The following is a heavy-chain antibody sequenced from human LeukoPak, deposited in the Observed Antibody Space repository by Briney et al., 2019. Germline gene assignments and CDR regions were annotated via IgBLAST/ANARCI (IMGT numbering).Heavy chain of an antibody. J-gene: IGHJ4*02. V-gene: IGHV3-7*01. Sequence: AGGSLRLSCAVSRFTFSTYWMSWVRQAPGKGLEWVANINQDGSEKHYVDSVKGRFTISRDNAKSSLYLQMNSLRAEDTAVYYCARDLWTMIRVVLDNWGQGTLVTVSS. CDR1: RFTFSTYW. CDR3: ARDLWTMIRVVLDN. CDR2: INQDGSEK. D-gene: IGHD3-22*01.